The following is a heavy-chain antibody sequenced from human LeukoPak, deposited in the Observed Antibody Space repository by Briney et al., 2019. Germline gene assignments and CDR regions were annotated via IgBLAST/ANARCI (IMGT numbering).Heavy chain of an antibody. CDR3: ARERGRITLVRGVIPDAFDI. CDR1: GGSISSYY. V-gene: IGHV4-59*01. J-gene: IGHJ3*02. Sequence: PSETLSLTCTVSGGSISSYYWSWIRQPPGKGLEWIGYIYYSGSTNYNPSLKSRVTISVDTSKNQFSLKLSSVTAADTGVYYCARERGRITLVRGVIPDAFDIWGQGTMVTVSS. CDR2: IYYSGST. D-gene: IGHD3-10*01.